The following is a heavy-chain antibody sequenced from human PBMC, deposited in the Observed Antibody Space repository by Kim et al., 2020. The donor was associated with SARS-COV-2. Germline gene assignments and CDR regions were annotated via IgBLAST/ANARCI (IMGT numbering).Heavy chain of an antibody. Sequence: SVKVSCKASGFTFTSSAVQWVRQARGQRLEWIGWIVVGSGNTNYAQKFQERVTITRDMSTSTAYMELSSLRSEDTAVYYCAAANPRVYDYVWGSYRPNAFDIWGQGTLVTVSS. CDR1: GFTFTSSA. CDR3: AAANPRVYDYVWGSYRPNAFDI. CDR2: IVVGSGNT. D-gene: IGHD3-16*02. V-gene: IGHV1-58*01. J-gene: IGHJ3*02.